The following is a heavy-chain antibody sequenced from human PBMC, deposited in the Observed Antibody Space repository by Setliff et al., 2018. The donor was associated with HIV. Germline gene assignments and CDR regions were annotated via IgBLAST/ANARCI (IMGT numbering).Heavy chain of an antibody. J-gene: IGHJ6*04. V-gene: IGHV4-59*11. CDR3: ARSYSSSLNPSGWMDV. Sequence: SETLSLTCNVSGVSISSHHWSWIRLPPGKGLEWIGYIYYTGTTKYNPSLESRVTISIDMSKNQLSLQLSSVTAADTAVYFCARSYSSSLNPSGWMDVWGKGTTVTVSS. CDR1: GVSISSHH. D-gene: IGHD6-13*01. CDR2: IYYTGTT.